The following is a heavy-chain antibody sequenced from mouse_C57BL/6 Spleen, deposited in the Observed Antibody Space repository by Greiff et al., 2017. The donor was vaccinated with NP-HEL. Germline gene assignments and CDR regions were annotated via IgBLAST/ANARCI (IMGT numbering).Heavy chain of an antibody. CDR2: IYPGSGNT. CDR3: ARLGYGNPFDY. CDR1: GYTFTDYY. D-gene: IGHD2-1*01. Sequence: QVQLQQSGAELVRPGASVKLSCKASGYTFTDYYINWVKQRPGQGLEWIARIYPGSGNTYYNEKFKGKATLTAEKSSSTAYMQLSSLTSEDSAVYFCARLGYGNPFDYWGQGTTLTVSS. V-gene: IGHV1-76*01. J-gene: IGHJ2*01.